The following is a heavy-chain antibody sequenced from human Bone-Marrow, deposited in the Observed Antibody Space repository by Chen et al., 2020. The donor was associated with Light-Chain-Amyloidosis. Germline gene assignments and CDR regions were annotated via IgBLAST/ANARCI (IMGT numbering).Heavy chain of an antibody. Sequence: EVQLVESGGGLVQPGASLRLSCEASGFTFSNYYMAWVRQAPGKGLGWVANIDQDGSERYLVDSLKGRFTISRDNAKNSLYLQMNSLRVEDTAVYYCARRGGGGSYFDYWGQGALVTVSS. CDR3: ARRGGGGSYFDY. J-gene: IGHJ4*02. CDR2: IDQDGSER. V-gene: IGHV3-7*05. CDR1: GFTFSNYY. D-gene: IGHD1-26*01.